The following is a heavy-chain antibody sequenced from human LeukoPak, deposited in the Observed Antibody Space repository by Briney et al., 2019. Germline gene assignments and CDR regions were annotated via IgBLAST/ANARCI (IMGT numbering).Heavy chain of an antibody. J-gene: IGHJ4*02. CDR3: TRRYCTSSSCSHFDY. D-gene: IGHD2-2*01. Sequence: PGGSLRLSCAASGFTFSSYGMHWVRQAPGRGLEYVSAISSDGGSPYYANSVKGRFTISRDNSKNMLYLQMGSLRAEDTAVYYCTRRYCTSSSCSHFDYWGQGTLVTVSS. CDR1: GFTFSSYG. CDR2: ISSDGGSP. V-gene: IGHV3-64*01.